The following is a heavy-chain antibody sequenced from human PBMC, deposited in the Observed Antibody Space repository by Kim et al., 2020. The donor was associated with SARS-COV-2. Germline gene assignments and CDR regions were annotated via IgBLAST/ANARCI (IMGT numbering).Heavy chain of an antibody. CDR2: INTNTGNP. V-gene: IGHV7-4-1*02. CDR1: GYTFTSYA. CDR3: ARGLSGSYYESLVDY. Sequence: ASVKVSCKASGYTFTSYAMNWVRQAPGQGLEWMGWINTNTGNPTYAQGFTGRFVFSLDTSVSTAYLQISSLKAEDTAVYYCARGLSGSYYESLVDYWGQGTLVTVSS. D-gene: IGHD1-26*01. J-gene: IGHJ4*02.